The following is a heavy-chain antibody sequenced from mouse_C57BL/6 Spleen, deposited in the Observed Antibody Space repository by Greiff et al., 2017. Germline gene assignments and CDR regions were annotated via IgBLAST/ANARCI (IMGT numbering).Heavy chain of an antibody. V-gene: IGHV1-55*01. D-gene: IGHD4-1*01. CDR2: IYPGCGST. Sequence: QVQLQQPGAELVKPGASVKMSCKASGYTFTSYWITWVKQRPGQGLEWIGDIYPGCGSTNYNEKFKSKATLTVDPSSSPAYMRLSSLTSEDSAVYYCARNGGSNCYYFDYWGQGTTLTVSS. CDR1: GYTFTSYW. CDR3: ARNGGSNCYYFDY. J-gene: IGHJ2*01.